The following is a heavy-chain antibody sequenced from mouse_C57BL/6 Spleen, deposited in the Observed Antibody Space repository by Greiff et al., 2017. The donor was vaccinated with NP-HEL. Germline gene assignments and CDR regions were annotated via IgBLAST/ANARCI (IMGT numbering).Heavy chain of an antibody. Sequence: VQLQQSGAELVKPGASVKISCKASGYAFSSYWMNWVKQRPGKGLEWIGQIYPGDGDTNYNGKFKGKATLTADKSSSTAYMQLSSLTTEDSAGDFCAGVYDGHWYFEVWGTGTTVTVSS. D-gene: IGHD2-12*01. CDR1: GYAFSSYW. J-gene: IGHJ1*03. V-gene: IGHV1-80*01. CDR2: IYPGDGDT. CDR3: AGVYDGHWYFEV.